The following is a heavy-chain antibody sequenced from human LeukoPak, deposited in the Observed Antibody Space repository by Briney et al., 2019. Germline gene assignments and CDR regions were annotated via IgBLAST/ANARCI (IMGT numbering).Heavy chain of an antibody. CDR2: ISSSGDNI. CDR3: ARELVGSYGDCLDY. D-gene: IGHD1-26*01. Sequence: PGGSLRLTCSASGFTFSSYEMNWVRQAPGTGLEWVSYISSSGDNIHYADSVKGRFTISRDNARNSLYLQMNSLTAEDTAVYFCARELVGSYGDCLDYWGQGTLVTVSS. J-gene: IGHJ4*02. CDR1: GFTFSSYE. V-gene: IGHV3-48*03.